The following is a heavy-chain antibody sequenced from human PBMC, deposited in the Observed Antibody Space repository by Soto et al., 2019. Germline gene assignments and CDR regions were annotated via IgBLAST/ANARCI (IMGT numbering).Heavy chain of an antibody. CDR1: GYIFTRNK. V-gene: IGHV1-46*01. J-gene: IGHJ4*02. D-gene: IGHD3-3*01. CDR3: ARGFEWSFDY. CDR2: ISPSGGPP. Sequence: ASVKVSCKTSGYIFTRNKMHWVRQAPGQGLEWMGIISPSGGPPTYAQKFQDRVTMTWDTSTTTVYMDLSSLRSEDTAVYFCARGFEWSFDYWGQGTLVTVSS.